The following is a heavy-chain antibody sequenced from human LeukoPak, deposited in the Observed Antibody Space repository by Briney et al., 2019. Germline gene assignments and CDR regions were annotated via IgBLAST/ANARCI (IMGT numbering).Heavy chain of an antibody. CDR2: INQDGSEK. D-gene: IGHD3-16*02. CDR1: EFTFSTYW. V-gene: IGHV3-7*01. J-gene: IGHJ4*02. CDR3: ATYRVRHLNSLAY. Sequence: GGSLRLSCAASEFTFSTYWMTWVRQAPGKRLEWVANINQDGSEKNYVDSVKGRFTVSRDNAKNSLFLQMNSLRAEDTAVYYCATYRVRHLNSLAYWGRGTLVTVSS.